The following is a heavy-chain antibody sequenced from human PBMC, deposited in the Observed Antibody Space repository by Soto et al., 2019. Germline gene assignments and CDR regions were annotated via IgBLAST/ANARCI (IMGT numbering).Heavy chain of an antibody. Sequence: LRLSCAASGFTISRNYMNWVRQAPGKGLEWVSVTYSGGSTYYAGSVKGRFTISRDNSKNTLYLQMNSLRAEDTAVYYCAREPPTGKVAFDIWGQGTMVTVSS. CDR3: AREPPTGKVAFDI. D-gene: IGHD4-4*01. CDR2: TYSGGST. V-gene: IGHV3-53*01. CDR1: GFTISRNY. J-gene: IGHJ3*02.